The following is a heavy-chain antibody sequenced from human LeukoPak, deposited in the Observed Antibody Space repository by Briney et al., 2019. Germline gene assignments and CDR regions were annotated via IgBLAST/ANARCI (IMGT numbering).Heavy chain of an antibody. Sequence: GSLRLSCAASGFTLSNYGMHWVRQAPGKGLEWVAAISYDASNKYYSDSVKGRFTISRDNSKNTLYLQMNGLRAEDTAVYYCAKDFGWNYVFDYWGQGTLVTVSS. D-gene: IGHD1-7*01. CDR1: GFTLSNYG. J-gene: IGHJ4*02. V-gene: IGHV3-30*18. CDR2: ISYDASNK. CDR3: AKDFGWNYVFDY.